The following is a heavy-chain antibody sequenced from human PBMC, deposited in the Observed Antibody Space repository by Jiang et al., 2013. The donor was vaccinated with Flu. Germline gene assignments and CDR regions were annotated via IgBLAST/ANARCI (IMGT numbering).Heavy chain of an antibody. Sequence: KGLEWIGYIYYSGSTYYNPSLKSRVTISVDTSKNQFSLKLSSVTAADTAVYYCARDRGSGGATVTTLGRYNWFDPWGQGTLVTVSS. D-gene: IGHD4-17*01. J-gene: IGHJ5*02. V-gene: IGHV4-31*02. CDR3: ARDRGSGGATVTTLGRYNWFDP. CDR2: IYYSGST.